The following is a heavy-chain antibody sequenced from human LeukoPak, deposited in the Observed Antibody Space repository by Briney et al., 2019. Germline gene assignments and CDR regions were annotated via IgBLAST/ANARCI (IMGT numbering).Heavy chain of an antibody. V-gene: IGHV1-2*02. J-gene: IGHJ5*02. Sequence: GTSVKVSCKASGFTFSNSAVQWVRQARGQRLEWIGWINPNSGGTNYAQKFQGRVTMTRDTSISTAYMELSRLRSDDTAVYYCARDREDCSSTSCYTSYNWFDPWGQGTLVTVSS. CDR3: ARDREDCSSTSCYTSYNWFDP. CDR2: INPNSGGT. CDR1: GFTFSNSA. D-gene: IGHD2-2*02.